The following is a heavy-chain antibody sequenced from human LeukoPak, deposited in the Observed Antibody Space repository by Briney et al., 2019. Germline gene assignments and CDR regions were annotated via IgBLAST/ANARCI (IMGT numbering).Heavy chain of an antibody. Sequence: GGSLRLSCAASGFTFNTYAMHWVRQAPGKGLEWVAVISYDGANKYYADSVKGRFTISRDNSKNTLYLQMNSLRAEDTAVYYCTTDPGYSGGWYDDYWGQGTLVTVSS. CDR2: ISYDGANK. CDR1: GFTFNTYA. J-gene: IGHJ4*02. D-gene: IGHD6-19*01. V-gene: IGHV3-30-3*01. CDR3: TTDPGYSGGWYDDY.